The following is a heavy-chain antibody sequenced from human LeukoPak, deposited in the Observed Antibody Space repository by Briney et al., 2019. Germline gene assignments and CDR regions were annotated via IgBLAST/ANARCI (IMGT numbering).Heavy chain of an antibody. Sequence: MASETLSLTCTVSGGSISSGSYYWSWIRQPAGKGLEWIGRIYTSGSTNYNPSLKSRVTISVDTSKNQFSLKLSSVTAADTAVYYCARAMGYYYYYMDVWGKGTTVTISS. V-gene: IGHV4-61*02. CDR1: GGSISSGSYY. CDR3: ARAMGYYYYYMDV. CDR2: IYTSGST. J-gene: IGHJ6*03.